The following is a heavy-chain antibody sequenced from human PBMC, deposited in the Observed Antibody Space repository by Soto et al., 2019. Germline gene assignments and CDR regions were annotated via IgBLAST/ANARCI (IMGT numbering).Heavy chain of an antibody. V-gene: IGHV1-2*02. CDR3: ARERPLNGYYSSNGMDV. Sequence: ASVKVSCKASGYTFTGYYMHWVRQAPGQGLEWMGWINPNSGGTNYAQKFQGRVTMTRDTSISTAYMELSRLRSDDTAVYYCARERPLNGYYSSNGMDVWGQGTTVTVSS. D-gene: IGHD3-9*01. CDR1: GYTFTGYY. CDR2: INPNSGGT. J-gene: IGHJ6*02.